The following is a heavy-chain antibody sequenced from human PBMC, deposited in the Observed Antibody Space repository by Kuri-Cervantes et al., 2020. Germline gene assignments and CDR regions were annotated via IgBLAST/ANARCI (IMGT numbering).Heavy chain of an antibody. V-gene: IGHV1-69*05. CDR2: VIPVFGTA. Sequence: SVKVSCKASGVSFSISAINWVRQAPGQGLEWMGGVIPVFGTANYAQKFQGRVTITTDESTSTAYMELSSLRSEDTAVYYCARGARYYDSTPYYFDYWGQGTLVTVSS. CDR3: ARGARYYDSTPYYFDY. J-gene: IGHJ4*02. D-gene: IGHD3-22*01. CDR1: GVSFSISA.